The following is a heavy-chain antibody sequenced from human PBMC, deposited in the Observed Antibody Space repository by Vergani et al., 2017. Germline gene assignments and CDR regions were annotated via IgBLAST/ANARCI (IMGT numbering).Heavy chain of an antibody. Sequence: QVQMQESGPGLVKTSETLSLTCSASGAPISYWCWSWLRQPAGKGLELIGRLCPSGSTNYKPSLKSLVTMSIDTSKNQFSLKLTSVTAAATAVYYYATGAGPFDIWGQGTLVTVSS. D-gene: IGHD7-27*01. J-gene: IGHJ4*02. CDR1: GAPISYWC. CDR2: LCPSGST. CDR3: ATGAGPFDI. V-gene: IGHV4-4*07.